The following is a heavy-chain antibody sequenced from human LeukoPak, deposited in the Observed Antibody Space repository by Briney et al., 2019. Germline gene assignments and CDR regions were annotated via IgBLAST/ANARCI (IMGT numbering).Heavy chain of an antibody. J-gene: IGHJ4*02. CDR1: GFIFSSHG. CDR2: TRSDDSYI. Sequence: SGGSLRLSCTTSGFIFSSHGMHWVRQAPGKGLEWVSFTRSDDSYIYYSRSVQGRFVISRDNSKSILYLQMNSLKSDDTATYFCAKGTGSYSEYHFDQWGQGALVIVSS. V-gene: IGHV3-30*02. D-gene: IGHD1-1*01. CDR3: AKGTGSYSEYHFDQ.